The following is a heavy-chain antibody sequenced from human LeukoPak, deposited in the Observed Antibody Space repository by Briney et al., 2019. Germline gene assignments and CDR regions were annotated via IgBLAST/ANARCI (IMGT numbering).Heavy chain of an antibody. J-gene: IGHJ4*02. V-gene: IGHV1-2*04. D-gene: IGHD2-2*01. CDR2: INPNSGGT. Sequence: GASVKVSCKASGYTFTGYYMHWVRQAPGQGLEGMGWINPNSGGTNYAQKFQGWVTMTRDTSISTAYMELSRLRSDDTAVYYCAREATQVVPAAREDYFDYWGQGTLVTVSS. CDR3: AREATQVVPAAREDYFDY. CDR1: GYTFTGYY.